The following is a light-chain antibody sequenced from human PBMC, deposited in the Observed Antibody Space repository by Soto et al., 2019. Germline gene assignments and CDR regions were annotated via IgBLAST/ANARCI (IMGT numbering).Light chain of an antibody. CDR1: SSDVGSYNR. Sequence: QSALTQPPSVSGSPGQSVTISCTGTSSDVGSYNRVSWYQQFPGTAPKLMIYEVGNRPSGVPDRFSGSKSGNTASLSISGLQAEDEADYYCSSFTGSLYVFGTGTQLTVL. V-gene: IGLV2-18*02. CDR3: SSFTGSLYV. J-gene: IGLJ1*01. CDR2: EVG.